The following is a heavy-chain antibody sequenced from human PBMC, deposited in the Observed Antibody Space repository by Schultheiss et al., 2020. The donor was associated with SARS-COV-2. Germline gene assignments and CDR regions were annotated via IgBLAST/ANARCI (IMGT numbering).Heavy chain of an antibody. CDR1: GFTFSSYA. CDR2: ISGSGGST. CDR3: AKLAAAGTYYYYGMDV. Sequence: GGSLRLSCVASGFTFSSYAMSWVRQAPGKGLEWVSAISGSGGSTYYADSVKGRFTISRDNSKNTLYLQMNSLRAEDTAVYYCAKLAAAGTYYYYGMDVWGQGTTVTVSS. V-gene: IGHV3-23*01. J-gene: IGHJ6*02. D-gene: IGHD6-19*01.